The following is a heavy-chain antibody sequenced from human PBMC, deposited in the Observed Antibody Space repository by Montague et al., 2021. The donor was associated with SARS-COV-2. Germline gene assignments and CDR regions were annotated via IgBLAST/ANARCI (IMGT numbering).Heavy chain of an antibody. Sequence: SETLSLTCTVSGGSISSCCWSWIRQPPGKGLEWIGYIYYSGSTNYNPSLKSRVTISLDTSKNQFSLKLSSVTAADTAVYYCASVYTVTYYFDYWGRGTLVTVSS. CDR3: ASVYTVTYYFDY. CDR1: GGSISSCC. D-gene: IGHD4-17*01. V-gene: IGHV4-59*08. J-gene: IGHJ4*02. CDR2: IYYSGST.